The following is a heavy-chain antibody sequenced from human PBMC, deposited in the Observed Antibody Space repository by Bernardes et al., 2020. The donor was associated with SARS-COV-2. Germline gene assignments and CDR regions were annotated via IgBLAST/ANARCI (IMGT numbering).Heavy chain of an antibody. Sequence: GDSLKISCQGFGYSFSSYWIGWVRQVPGKGLEWMGVIYAGDSDTTYSPSFQGQVTISVDRFISTAYLEWTSLKASDTAIYYCARPMGDGTYWYFDLWGRGTLVTVSS. V-gene: IGHV5-51*01. CDR3: ARPMGDGTYWYFDL. J-gene: IGHJ2*01. CDR2: IYAGDSDT. CDR1: GYSFSSYW. D-gene: IGHD2-21*02.